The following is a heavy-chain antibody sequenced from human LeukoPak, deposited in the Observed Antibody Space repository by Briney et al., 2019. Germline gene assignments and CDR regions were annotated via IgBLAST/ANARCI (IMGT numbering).Heavy chain of an antibody. J-gene: IGHJ4*02. CDR3: ARGGYYAASDI. D-gene: IGHD3-3*01. V-gene: IGHV3-64*02. Sequence: GGSLRLSCAASGLTFSSHAMHWVRQAPGEGLEYVSAIVSNGGNTYYADSARGRFTISRDNSKDTVYLQMGSLRPEDTAVYYCARGGYYAASDIWGQGALVNVSS. CDR1: GLTFSSHA. CDR2: IVSNGGNT.